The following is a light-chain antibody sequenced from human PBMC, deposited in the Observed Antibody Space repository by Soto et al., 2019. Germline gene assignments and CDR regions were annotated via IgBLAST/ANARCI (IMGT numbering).Light chain of an antibody. Sequence: DIQMTQSPDSLSASVGDRVTITCRARQSINSYVNWYQQRPGKAPNLLIYAASTLQSGVPSRFSGSESGTDFTLTISSLQPEDFATYYCQQTFSNPPWTFGQGTKVDIK. J-gene: IGKJ1*01. CDR3: QQTFSNPPWT. CDR1: QSINSY. V-gene: IGKV1-39*01. CDR2: AAS.